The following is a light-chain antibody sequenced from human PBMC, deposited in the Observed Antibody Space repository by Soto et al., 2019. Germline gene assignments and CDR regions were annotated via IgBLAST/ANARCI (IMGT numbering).Light chain of an antibody. CDR2: EDT. CDR1: SSNIENNY. V-gene: IGLV1-51*02. J-gene: IGLJ1*01. CDR3: ATWDSSLSAGV. Sequence: QSVLTQPPSVSAAHGQKVTISCSGSSSNIENNYVSWYQQLPGTAPKLLIYEDTTRPSGIPDRFSGSKSGTSATLGITGLQTGDEADYYCATWDSSLSAGVVGTGTKLTVL.